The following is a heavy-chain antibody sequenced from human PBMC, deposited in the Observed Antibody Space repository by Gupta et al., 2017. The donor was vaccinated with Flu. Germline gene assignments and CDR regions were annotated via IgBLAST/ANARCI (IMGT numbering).Heavy chain of an antibody. CDR2: MNPKSDNT. V-gene: IGHV1-8*01. Sequence: MGWMNPKSDNTAYAQKFQGRVTMTRDTSTNIAYMELSSLTTEDTAVYYCASERDSDSGDFVVRGMDVWCQGTQVTVSS. CDR3: ASERDSDSGDFVVRGMDV. D-gene: IGHD3-10*01. J-gene: IGHJ6*02.